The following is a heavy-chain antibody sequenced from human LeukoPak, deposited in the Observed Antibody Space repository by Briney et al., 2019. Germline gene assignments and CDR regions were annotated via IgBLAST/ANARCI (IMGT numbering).Heavy chain of an antibody. J-gene: IGHJ4*02. CDR1: GASLTANFHY. CDR3: ARHLVVSQEIDH. CDR2: IHYSGNT. V-gene: IGHV4-39*01. Sequence: SETLSLTCSVSGASLTANFHYWGWIRQSPGKELEWIASIHYSGNTYYNPSLKSRASISIDASKKQFSLNLTSVTAADASLYYCARHLVVSQEIDHSGQGTVVTVSS. D-gene: IGHD2-15*01.